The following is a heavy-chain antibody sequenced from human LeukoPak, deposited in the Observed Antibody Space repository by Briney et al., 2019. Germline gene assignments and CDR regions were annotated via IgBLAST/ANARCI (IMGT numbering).Heavy chain of an antibody. V-gene: IGHV3-23*01. J-gene: IGHJ1*01. CDR2: ITGSGGSR. Sequence: GGSLRLSCAASGFTFSSYGMSWVRQAPGKGLEWVSSITGSGGSRYYADPVKGRFTISRDNSKNTLYLQMNSLRAEDTAVYYCARLDYYDSSGYPYFQHWGQGTLVTVSS. CDR1: GFTFSSYG. CDR3: ARLDYYDSSGYPYFQH. D-gene: IGHD3-22*01.